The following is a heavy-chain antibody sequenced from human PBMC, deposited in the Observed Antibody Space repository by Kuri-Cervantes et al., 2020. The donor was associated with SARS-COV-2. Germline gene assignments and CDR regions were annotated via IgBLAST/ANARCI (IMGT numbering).Heavy chain of an antibody. CDR3: AREDYGFWSGYSTEEKYNPFDP. Sequence: ASVKVSCKASGYTFTSYYMHWVRQAPGQGLEWMGIINPSGGSTSYAQKFQGRVTMTRDTSTSTVYMELSSPRSEDTAVYYCAREDYGFWSGYSTEEKYNPFDPWGQGTLVTVSS. D-gene: IGHD3-3*01. V-gene: IGHV1-46*03. J-gene: IGHJ5*02. CDR2: INPSGGST. CDR1: GYTFTSYY.